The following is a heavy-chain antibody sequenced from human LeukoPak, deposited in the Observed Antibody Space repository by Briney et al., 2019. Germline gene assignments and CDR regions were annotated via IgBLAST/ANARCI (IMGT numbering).Heavy chain of an antibody. V-gene: IGHV1-69*13. CDR2: IIPIFGTA. CDR1: GGTFSSYA. Sequence: SVKVSCKASGGTFSSYAISWVRQAPGQGLEWMGGIIPIFGTANYAQKFQGRVTITADESTSTAYMELSSLRSEGTAVYYCARVPYNWNEEYYYYGMDVWGKGTTVTVSS. CDR3: ARVPYNWNEEYYYYGMDV. D-gene: IGHD1-1*01. J-gene: IGHJ6*04.